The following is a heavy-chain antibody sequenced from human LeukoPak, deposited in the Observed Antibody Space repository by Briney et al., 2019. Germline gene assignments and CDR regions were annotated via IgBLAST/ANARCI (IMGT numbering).Heavy chain of an antibody. CDR3: ARYCTGGICYTKGFDY. Sequence: PSETLSLTCTVSGGSISSSSYYWGWIRQPPGKGLEWIGSIYYSGSTYYNPSLKSRVTISVDTSKNQFSLKLSSVTAADTAMYYCARYCTGGICYTKGFDYWGQGALVTVSS. J-gene: IGHJ4*02. D-gene: IGHD2-8*02. V-gene: IGHV4-39*01. CDR1: GGSISSSSYY. CDR2: IYYSGST.